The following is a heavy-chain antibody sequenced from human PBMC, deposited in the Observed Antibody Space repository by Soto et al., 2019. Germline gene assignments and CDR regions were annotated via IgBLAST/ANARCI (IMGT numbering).Heavy chain of an antibody. V-gene: IGHV1-69*02. CDR1: GGTFSSYT. CDR3: ASYCSGGSCEYFDY. Sequence: GASVKVSCKASGGTFSSYTISWVRQAPGQGLEWMGRIIPILGIANYAQKFQGRVTITADKSTSTAYMELSSLRSEDTAVYYCASYCSGGSCEYFDYWGQGTLVTVSS. J-gene: IGHJ4*02. CDR2: IIPILGIA. D-gene: IGHD2-15*01.